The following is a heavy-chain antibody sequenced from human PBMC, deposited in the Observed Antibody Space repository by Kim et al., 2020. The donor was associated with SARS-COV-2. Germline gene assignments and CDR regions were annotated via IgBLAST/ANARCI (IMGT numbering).Heavy chain of an antibody. CDR3: AKEEYCSTTSCHSLDY. J-gene: IGHJ4*02. V-gene: IGHV3-23*01. CDR2: ISGSGGST. Sequence: GGSLRLSCVGSGFTFSSYDMSWVRQAPGKGLEWVSVISGSGGSTYYADSVKGRFIISRDNSKNTLYLQMNSLRAEDTAVYYCAKEEYCSTTSCHSLDYWGQGTLVTVSS. CDR1: GFTFSSYD. D-gene: IGHD2-2*02.